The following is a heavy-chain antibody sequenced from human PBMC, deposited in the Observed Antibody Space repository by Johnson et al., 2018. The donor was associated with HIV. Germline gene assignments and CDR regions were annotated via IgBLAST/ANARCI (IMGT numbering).Heavy chain of an antibody. Sequence: VQLVESGGGVVQPGRSLRLSCAASGFTFSSHPMHWVRQAPGKGLEYVSAISSNGGKTYYANSVKGRFTISRDNSKNTLFLQMGSLRAEDMAVYYCARRAHDAFDIWGQGTMVTVSS. CDR3: ARRAHDAFDI. V-gene: IGHV3-64*01. CDR1: GFTFSSHP. CDR2: ISSNGGKT. J-gene: IGHJ3*02.